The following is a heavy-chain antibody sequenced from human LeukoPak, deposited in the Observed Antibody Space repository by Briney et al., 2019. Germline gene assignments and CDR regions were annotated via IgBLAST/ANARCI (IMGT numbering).Heavy chain of an antibody. CDR3: ARVSFCPRCHFDY. J-gene: IGHJ4*02. CDR1: GFTFSSYG. D-gene: IGHD2/OR15-2a*01. Sequence: GGSLRLSCAASGFTFSSYGMHWVRQAPGKGLEWVAVISYDGSNKYYADSVKGRFTISRDNSKNTLYLQMNSLRAEDTAVYYCARVSFCPRCHFDYWGQGTLVTVSS. CDR2: ISYDGSNK. V-gene: IGHV3-30*03.